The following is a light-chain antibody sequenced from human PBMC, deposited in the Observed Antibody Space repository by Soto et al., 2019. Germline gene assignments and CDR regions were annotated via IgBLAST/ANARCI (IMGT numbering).Light chain of an antibody. CDR1: QNVDKF. CDR3: QHYYSTPRT. J-gene: IGKJ1*01. V-gene: IGKV4-1*01. Sequence: EIELTQSPATLSLSPGETATLSCRASQNVDKFLAWYQQKPGQPPKVLIYWASTRESGVPDRFSGSGSGTDFTLTISSLQAEDVAVYYCQHYYSTPRTFGQGTKVDIK. CDR2: WAS.